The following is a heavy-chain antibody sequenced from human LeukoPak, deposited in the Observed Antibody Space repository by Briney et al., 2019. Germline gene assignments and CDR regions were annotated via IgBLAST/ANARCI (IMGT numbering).Heavy chain of an antibody. CDR1: GFTFSSYA. V-gene: IGHV3-23*01. J-gene: IGHJ4*02. D-gene: IGHD3-22*01. Sequence: GGSLRLSCAASGFTFSSYAMSWVRQAPGKGLEWVSAISGSGGSTYYADSVKGRFTISRDNSKNTLYLQMNSLRAEDTAVYYCAKDSMIVVSVVLDYWGQGTLVTVSP. CDR2: ISGSGGST. CDR3: AKDSMIVVSVVLDY.